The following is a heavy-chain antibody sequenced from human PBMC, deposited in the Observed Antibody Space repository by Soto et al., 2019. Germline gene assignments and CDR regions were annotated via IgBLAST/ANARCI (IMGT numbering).Heavy chain of an antibody. D-gene: IGHD6-19*01. J-gene: IGHJ4*02. V-gene: IGHV1-2*04. Sequence: ASVKVSCKASAYTFTGYYMHWVRQAPGQGIEWMGWINPNSGGTNYAQKFQGWVTMTRDTSISTAYMELSRLRSDDTAVYYCASYSSGWYDVSYWGQGTLVTVSS. CDR2: INPNSGGT. CDR3: ASYSSGWYDVSY. CDR1: AYTFTGYY.